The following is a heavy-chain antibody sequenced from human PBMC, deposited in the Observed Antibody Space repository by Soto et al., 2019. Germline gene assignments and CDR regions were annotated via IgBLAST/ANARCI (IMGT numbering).Heavy chain of an antibody. V-gene: IGHV4-34*01. CDR1: GESLTGYY. J-gene: IGHJ4*02. CDR3: ARRRVAARSYYFDY. Sequence: QVQLQQWGTGLLKPSETLALNCGVYGESLTGYYWSWIRQSPGKTLEWIGEINHSGSINHITSLKSRLRISVDTTNNQFSLRLTSVTDADAGIYFCARRRVAARSYYFDYWGQGNLVIVSS. CDR2: INHSGSI. D-gene: IGHD6-6*01.